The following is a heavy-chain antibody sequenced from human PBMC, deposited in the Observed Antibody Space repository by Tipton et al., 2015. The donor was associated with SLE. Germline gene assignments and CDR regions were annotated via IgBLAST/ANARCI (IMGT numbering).Heavy chain of an antibody. V-gene: IGHV3-7*03. CDR2: IKEDGSEK. CDR3: ARMFSGYFDY. CDR1: GFTFSSYW. D-gene: IGHD3-10*01. Sequence: SLRLSCSVSGFTFSSYWMSWVRQAPGKGLEWVANIKEDGSEKYYEDSVKGRFTISRDNAKNSLYLHMNSLRAEDTAVYYCARMFSGYFDYWGQGALVTVSS. J-gene: IGHJ4*02.